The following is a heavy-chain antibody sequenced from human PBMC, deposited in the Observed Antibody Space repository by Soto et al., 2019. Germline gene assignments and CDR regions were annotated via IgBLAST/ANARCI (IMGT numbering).Heavy chain of an antibody. V-gene: IGHV3-7*03. J-gene: IGHJ3*02. CDR2: IKQDGSEK. CDR1: GFTLSSYW. D-gene: IGHD3-3*01. CDR3: ARGGYYDFWSGHDAFDI. Sequence: GGSLRLSCAASGFTLSSYWMSWVRQAPGKGLEWVANIKQDGSEKYYVDSVKGRFTISRDNAKNSLYLQMNSLRAEDTAVYYCARGGYYDFWSGHDAFDIWGQGTMVTVSS.